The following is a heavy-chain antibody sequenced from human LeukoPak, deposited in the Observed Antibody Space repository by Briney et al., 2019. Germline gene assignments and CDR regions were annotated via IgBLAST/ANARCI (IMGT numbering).Heavy chain of an antibody. D-gene: IGHD6-6*01. J-gene: IGHJ4*02. CDR2: ISYDGSNK. V-gene: IGHV3-30*18. Sequence: SGGSLRLSCAASGFTFSSYGMHWVRQAPGKGLEWVAVISYDGSNKYYADSVKGRFTISRDNSKNTLYLQMNSLRAEDTAVYYCAKLPYSSSSPIDYWGQGTLVTVSS. CDR3: AKLPYSSSSPIDY. CDR1: GFTFSSYG.